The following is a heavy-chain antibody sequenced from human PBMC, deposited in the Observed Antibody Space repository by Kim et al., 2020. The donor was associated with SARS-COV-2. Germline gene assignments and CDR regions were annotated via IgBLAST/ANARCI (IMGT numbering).Heavy chain of an antibody. CDR3: ARDHLYYYDSSGYYYYYYGMDV. Sequence: GGSLRLSCAASGFTVSSNYMSWVRQAPGKGLEWVSVIYSGGSTYYADSVKGRFTISRDNSKNTLYLQMNSLRAEDTAVYYCARDHLYYYDSSGYYYYYYGMDVWGQGTTVTVSS. CDR1: GFTVSSNY. V-gene: IGHV3-53*01. J-gene: IGHJ6*02. CDR2: IYSGGST. D-gene: IGHD3-22*01.